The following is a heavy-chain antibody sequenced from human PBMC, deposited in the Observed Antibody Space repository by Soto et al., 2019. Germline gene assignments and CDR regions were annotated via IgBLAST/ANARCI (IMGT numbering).Heavy chain of an antibody. J-gene: IGHJ6*02. CDR1: GGSISSGDYY. V-gene: IGHV4-30-4*01. CDR2: IYYSGST. D-gene: IGHD2-15*01. CDR3: ARDRACSGGSCYSDYYGMAV. Sequence: PSETLSLTCTVSGGSISSGDYYWSWIRQPPGKGLEWIRYIYYSGSTYYNPSLKSRVTISVDTSKNQFSLKLSSVTAADTAVYYCARDRACSGGSCYSDYYGMAVWGQGTTVTVSS.